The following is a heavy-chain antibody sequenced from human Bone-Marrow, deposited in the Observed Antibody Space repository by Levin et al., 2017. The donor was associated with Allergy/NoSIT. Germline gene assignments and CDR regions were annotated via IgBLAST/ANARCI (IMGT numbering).Heavy chain of an antibody. CDR2: IYSGGSR. D-gene: IGHD3-16*01. Sequence: PGGSLRLSCAASEFTVSSNYMSWVRQAPGKGLEWVSVIYSGGSRDYADSVKGRFTISRDNSKNTLYLQLNSLRAEDTAVYYCARDPFFESASRFWENGMDVWGKGTTVTVSS. J-gene: IGHJ6*04. CDR3: ARDPFFESASRFWENGMDV. CDR1: EFTVSSNY. V-gene: IGHV3-53*01.